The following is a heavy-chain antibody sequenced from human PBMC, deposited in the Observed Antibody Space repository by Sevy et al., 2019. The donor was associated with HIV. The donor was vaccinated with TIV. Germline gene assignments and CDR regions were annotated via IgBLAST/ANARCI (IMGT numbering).Heavy chain of an antibody. J-gene: IGHJ6*02. D-gene: IGHD2-2*01. V-gene: IGHV3-15*01. CDR1: GFTFSNAW. Sequence: GGSLRLSCAASGFTFSNAWMSWVRQAPGKGLEWVGRIKSKTDGGTTDYAAPVKGRFTISRDDSKNTLYLKMNSLKTADTAVDYCTTGYCSSTSCYPYYYYGMDVWGQGTTVTVSS. CDR3: TTGYCSSTSCYPYYYYGMDV. CDR2: IKSKTDGGTT.